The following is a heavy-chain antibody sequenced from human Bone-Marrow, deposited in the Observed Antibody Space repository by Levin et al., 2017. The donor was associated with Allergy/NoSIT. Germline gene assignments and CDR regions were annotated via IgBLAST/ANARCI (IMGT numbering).Heavy chain of an antibody. CDR2: ISSDGHTR. D-gene: IGHD5-18*01. CDR1: GFTFRDHY. CDR3: ARGFNSGYGYYFDH. V-gene: IGHV3-11*01. Sequence: SCAASGFTFRDHYMTWMRQTPGKGLEWVSYISSDGHTRFDADSLKGRITISRDNANDTLYLQMSSLRAEDTGVYYCARGFNSGYGYYFDHWGQGILVTVSS. J-gene: IGHJ4*02.